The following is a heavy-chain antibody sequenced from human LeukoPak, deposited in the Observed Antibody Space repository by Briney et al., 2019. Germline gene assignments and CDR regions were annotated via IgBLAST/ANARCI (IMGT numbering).Heavy chain of an antibody. V-gene: IGHV4-59*01. CDR2: IYYSGST. CDR1: GGSISSYY. J-gene: IGHJ6*02. D-gene: IGHD1-26*01. CDR3: ARERINSGSYPGYYYYYGMDV. Sequence: SETLSLTCTVSGGSISSYYWSWIRQPPGKGLEWIGYIYYSGSTNYNPSLESRVTIPVDTSKNQFSLKLSSVTAADTAVYYCARERINSGSYPGYYYYYGMDVWGQGTTVTVSS.